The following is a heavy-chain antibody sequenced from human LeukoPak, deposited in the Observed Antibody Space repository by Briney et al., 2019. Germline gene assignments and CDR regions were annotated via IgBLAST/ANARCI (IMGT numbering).Heavy chain of an antibody. V-gene: IGHV4-4*07. Sequence: SETLSLTCTVSGGSINNYYWTWIRQPAGKGLEWIGRIHTSGSTSGSTNYNPSLKSRVTMSVDTSKNQFSLKLSSVTAADTAVYYCARARYYYGFSYYFDYWGQGTLVTVAS. CDR2: IHTSGSTSGST. CDR1: GGSINNYY. D-gene: IGHD3-10*01. J-gene: IGHJ4*02. CDR3: ARARYYYGFSYYFDY.